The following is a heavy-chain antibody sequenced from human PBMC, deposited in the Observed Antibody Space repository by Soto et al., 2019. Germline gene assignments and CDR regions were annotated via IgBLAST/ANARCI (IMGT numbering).Heavy chain of an antibody. Sequence: QVQLQESGPGLVKPSETLSLTCSVSAGSISGYYWSWIRQPPGKGLEWIGYTRYSESTSYNPSLMSRLILSVDTSNNQFSLKLSSVTAADTAVYYCARHDRRGGAYDSWGQGTLVTVSS. J-gene: IGHJ4*02. CDR1: AGSISGYY. D-gene: IGHD3-10*01. V-gene: IGHV4-59*08. CDR3: ARHDRRGGAYDS. CDR2: TRYSEST.